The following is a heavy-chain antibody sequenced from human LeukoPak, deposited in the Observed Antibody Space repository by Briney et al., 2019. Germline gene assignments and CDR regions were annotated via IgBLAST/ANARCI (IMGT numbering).Heavy chain of an antibody. D-gene: IGHD3-22*01. CDR3: ARVPYYYDSSGRYYYYYMDV. J-gene: IGHJ6*03. CDR1: GGSISSGDYY. V-gene: IGHV4-31*03. CDR2: INCIGNT. Sequence: SESLSLTCTVSGGSISSGDYYWSWIRQHPGKGLEWIGYINCIGNTNYNPSLKSRVTISVDTSKNQFSLKLSSVTTADTAVYYCARVPYYYDSSGRYYYYYMDVWGKRTTVTVSS.